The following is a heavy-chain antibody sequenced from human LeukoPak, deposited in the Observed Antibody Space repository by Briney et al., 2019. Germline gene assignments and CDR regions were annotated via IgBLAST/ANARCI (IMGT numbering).Heavy chain of an antibody. CDR1: GFTFSRHG. V-gene: IGHV3-30*03. D-gene: IGHD3-16*01. CDR3: AREAAWGNWYFDL. J-gene: IGHJ2*01. Sequence: GGSLRLSCAASGFTFSRHGMHWARQAPGKGLEWVAVIGDTGRARYYADSVKGRFTTSRDNSQNTLYLEMNSLRYDDTALYYCAREAAWGNWYFDLWGRGTLVTVSS. CDR2: IGDTGRAR.